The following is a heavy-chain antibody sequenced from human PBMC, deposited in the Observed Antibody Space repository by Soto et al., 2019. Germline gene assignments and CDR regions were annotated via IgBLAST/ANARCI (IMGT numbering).Heavy chain of an antibody. Sequence: GESLKISFKGSGYSFTHYWIGWVRQMPGKGLEWMGIIYPVDSETKYSPSFQGQVTMSADRSIGTAYLQWSSLKASDTAMYYCARQDYSNSAGYWGQGTLVTVSS. D-gene: IGHD4-4*01. CDR1: GYSFTHYW. CDR3: ARQDYSNSAGY. V-gene: IGHV5-51*01. CDR2: IYPVDSET. J-gene: IGHJ4*02.